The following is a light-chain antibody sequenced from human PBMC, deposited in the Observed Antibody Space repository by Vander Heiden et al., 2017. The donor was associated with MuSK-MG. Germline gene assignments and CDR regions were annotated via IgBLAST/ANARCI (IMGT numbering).Light chain of an antibody. CDR3: SSYAASYKLV. V-gene: IGLV2-8*01. CDR2: EVT. J-gene: IGLJ2*01. CDR1: SSDVGGYNY. Sequence: QSALTQPASASGSPGQPVTISCTGTSSDVGGYNYVSWYQQHPGKAPKLMIYEVTKRPSGVPDRFSGSKSGNTASLTVSGLRAEDEADYYCSSYAASYKLVFGGGTTLTVL.